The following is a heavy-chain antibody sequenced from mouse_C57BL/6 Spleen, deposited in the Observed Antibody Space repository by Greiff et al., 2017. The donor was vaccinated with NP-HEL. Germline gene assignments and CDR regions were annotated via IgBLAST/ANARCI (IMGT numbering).Heavy chain of an antibody. V-gene: IGHV1-69*01. Sequence: QVQLQQPGAELVMPGASVKLSCKASGYTFTSYWMHWVKQRPGQGLEWIGEIDPSDSYTNYNQKFKGKSTLTVDKSSSPAYMQLSSLTSEDSAVYYCAYGNYGAWFAYWGQGTLVTVSA. CDR3: AYGNYGAWFAY. CDR1: GYTFTSYW. CDR2: IDPSDSYT. D-gene: IGHD2-10*02. J-gene: IGHJ3*01.